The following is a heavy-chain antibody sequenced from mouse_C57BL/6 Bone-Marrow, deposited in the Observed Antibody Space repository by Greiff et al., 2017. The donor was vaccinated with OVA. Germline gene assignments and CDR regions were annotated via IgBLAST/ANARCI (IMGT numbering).Heavy chain of an antibody. CDR1: GYSITSGYY. CDR2: ISYDGSN. CDR3: ARDSFFTTVNYFDY. J-gene: IGHJ2*01. D-gene: IGHD1-1*01. V-gene: IGHV3-6*01. Sequence: VQLKQSGPGLVKPSQSLSLTCSVTGYSITSGYYWNWIRQFPGNKLEWMGYISYDGSNNYNPSLKNRISITRDTSKNQFFLKLNSVTTEDTATYYCARDSFFTTVNYFDYWGQGTTLTVSS.